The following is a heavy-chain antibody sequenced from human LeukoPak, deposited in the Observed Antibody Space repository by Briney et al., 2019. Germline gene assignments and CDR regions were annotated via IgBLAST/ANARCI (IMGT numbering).Heavy chain of an antibody. CDR3: ARSYYDFWSGPGY. CDR1: GYTFTSYY. V-gene: IGHV3-30-3*01. J-gene: IGHJ4*02. D-gene: IGHD3-3*01. Sequence: SCKASGYTFTSYYMHWVRQAPGKGLEWVAVISYDGSNKYYADSVKGRFTISRDNSKNTLYLQMNSLRAEDTAVYYCARSYYDFWSGPGYWGQGTLVTVSS. CDR2: ISYDGSNK.